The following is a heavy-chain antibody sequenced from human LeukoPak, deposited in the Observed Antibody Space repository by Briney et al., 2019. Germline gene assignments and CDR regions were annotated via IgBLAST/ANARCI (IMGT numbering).Heavy chain of an antibody. J-gene: IGHJ1*01. D-gene: IGHD6-13*01. V-gene: IGHV3-21*01. CDR2: ISSSSSYI. CDR3: ARDKIHRGIAAPGNEYFQH. CDR1: GFTFSSYS. Sequence: GGSLRLSCAASGFTFSSYSMNWVRQAPGKGLEWVSSISSSSSYIYYADSVKGRFTISRDNAKNSLYLQMNSLRAEDTAVYYCARDKIHRGIAAPGNEYFQHWGQGTLVTVSS.